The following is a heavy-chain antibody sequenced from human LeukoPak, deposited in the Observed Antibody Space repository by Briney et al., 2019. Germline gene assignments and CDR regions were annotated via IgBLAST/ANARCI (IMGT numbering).Heavy chain of an antibody. CDR3: ARWGAFDY. D-gene: IGHD3-16*01. V-gene: IGHV3-48*03. CDR2: ISSGGGTI. J-gene: IGHJ4*02. Sequence: GGSLRLSCAASGFTFSSYEMNWLRQAPGKGLEWVSYISSGGGTIYYADSVKGRFTISRDNAKNSLYLQMNSLRAEDTAVYYCARWGAFDYWGQGTLVTVSS. CDR1: GFTFSSYE.